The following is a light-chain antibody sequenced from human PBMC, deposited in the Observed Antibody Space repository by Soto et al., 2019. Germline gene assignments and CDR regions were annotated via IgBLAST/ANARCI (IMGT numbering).Light chain of an antibody. Sequence: EIVLTQSPATLSLSPGERATLSCRASQSVSNHLGWYQQKPGQPPRLLIYDASNRATAIPARFSGSGSGTDFPLTTTSPEPEDFAVYYCQKGGAFGKGKRREIK. V-gene: IGKV3-11*01. CDR2: DAS. CDR3: QKGGA. J-gene: IGKJ5*01. CDR1: QSVSNH.